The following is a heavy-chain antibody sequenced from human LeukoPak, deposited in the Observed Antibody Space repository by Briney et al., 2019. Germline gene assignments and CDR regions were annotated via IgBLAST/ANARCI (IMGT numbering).Heavy chain of an antibody. V-gene: IGHV4-59*08. CDR1: GGSISSYY. CDR2: IYYSGGT. D-gene: IGHD3-9*01. J-gene: IGHJ4*02. CDR3: ARHYPNYDILTGSFDY. Sequence: SETLSLTCTVSGGSISSYYWSWIRQPPGKGLEWIGYIYYSGGTNYNPSLKSRVTISVDTSKNQFSLKLSSVTAADTAVYYCARHYPNYDILTGSFDYWGQGTLVTVSS.